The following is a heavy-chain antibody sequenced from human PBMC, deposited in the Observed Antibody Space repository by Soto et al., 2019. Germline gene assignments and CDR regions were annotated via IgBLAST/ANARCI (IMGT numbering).Heavy chain of an antibody. CDR3: AKDLHLTIFGVVKYFDY. Sequence: GGSLRLSCAASGFTFSSYAMSWVRQAPGKGLEWVSAISGSGGSTYYADSVKGRFTISRDNSKNTLYLQMNSLRAEDTAVYYCAKDLHLTIFGVVKYFDYWGQGTLVTVSS. CDR1: GFTFSSYA. CDR2: ISGSGGST. J-gene: IGHJ4*02. V-gene: IGHV3-23*01. D-gene: IGHD3-3*01.